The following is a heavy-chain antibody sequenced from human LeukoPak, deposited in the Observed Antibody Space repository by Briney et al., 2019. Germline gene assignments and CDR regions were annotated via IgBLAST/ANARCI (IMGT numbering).Heavy chain of an antibody. D-gene: IGHD3-22*01. Sequence: PGGSLRLSRAASGFTVSSNYMSWVRQAPGKGLEWVSVIYSGGSTYYADSVKGRFTISRDNSKNTLYLQMNSLRAEDTAVYYCARAGYYDSSGYSPGGAFDIWGQGTMVTVSS. CDR2: IYSGGST. V-gene: IGHV3-53*01. J-gene: IGHJ3*02. CDR1: GFTVSSNY. CDR3: ARAGYYDSSGYSPGGAFDI.